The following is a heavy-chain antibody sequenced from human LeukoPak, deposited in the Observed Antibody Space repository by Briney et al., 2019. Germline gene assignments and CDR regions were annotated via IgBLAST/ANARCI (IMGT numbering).Heavy chain of an antibody. D-gene: IGHD2-8*01. CDR1: DGPISSSSYY. CDR2: IYYSGRT. J-gene: IGHJ6*03. V-gene: IGHV4-39*01. CDR3: ARLGPKYCLNGRCYSKNYYYMDV. Sequence: PSETLSLTCTVSDGPISSSSYYWGWIRQPPGKGLEWIGAIYYSGRTSYNPSLKSRVTIYVDTSKNQFSLKLSSVTAADTAVYYCARLGPKYCLNGRCYSKNYYYMDVWGKGTTVTVSS.